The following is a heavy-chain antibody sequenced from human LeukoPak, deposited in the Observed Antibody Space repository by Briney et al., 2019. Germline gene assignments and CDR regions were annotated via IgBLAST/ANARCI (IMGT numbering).Heavy chain of an antibody. J-gene: IGHJ3*02. CDR1: GFTFSFYG. D-gene: IGHD4-11*01. Sequence: GGSLRLSCATSGFTFSFYGMHWVRQAPGKGLEWVSVIWNDGSSQRYADSVKGRFTISRDNSKNTLYLQMNGPTTEDTALYYCVKDGVGSINYHAFDIWGQGTMVTVSS. CDR3: VKDGVGSINYHAFDI. CDR2: IWNDGSSQ. V-gene: IGHV3-30*02.